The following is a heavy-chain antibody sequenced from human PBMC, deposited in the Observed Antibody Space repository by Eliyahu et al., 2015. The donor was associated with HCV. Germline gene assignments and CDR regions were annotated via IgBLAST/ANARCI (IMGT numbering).Heavy chain of an antibody. CDR1: GYSISXGYX. V-gene: IGHV4-38-2*02. Sequence: QVQLQESGPGLVKPSETLSLTCXXSGYSISXGYXWGWIRQPPGKGLEWMXXIYHSGSTYYNPSLKSRVTISVDTSKNQFSLKLSSVTAADTAVYYCARGRRSWSSGSDYWGQGTLVTVSS. CDR2: IYHSGST. J-gene: IGHJ4*02. CDR3: ARGRRSWSSGSDY. D-gene: IGHD6-13*01.